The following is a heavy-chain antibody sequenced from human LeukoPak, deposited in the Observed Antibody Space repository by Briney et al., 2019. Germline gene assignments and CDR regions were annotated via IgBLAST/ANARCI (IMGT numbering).Heavy chain of an antibody. CDR3: ARGAYYYED. Sequence: PGGSLRLFCAASGFTFSSHSLNWVRQAPGKGLERVSYISSSSSTIYYADSVKGRFTISRDNAKNSLHLQMNGLRAEDTAVYYCARGAYYYEDWGQGTLVTVSS. CDR2: ISSSSSTI. CDR1: GFTFSSHS. D-gene: IGHD3-22*01. J-gene: IGHJ4*02. V-gene: IGHV3-48*01.